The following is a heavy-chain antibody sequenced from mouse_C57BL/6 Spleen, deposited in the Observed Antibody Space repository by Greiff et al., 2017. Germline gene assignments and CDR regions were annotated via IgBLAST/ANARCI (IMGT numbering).Heavy chain of an antibody. CDR2: IYPGSGST. J-gene: IGHJ4*01. CDR3: ARRGDDGYLYYAMDY. V-gene: IGHV1-55*01. D-gene: IGHD2-3*01. Sequence: QVQLKQPGAELVKPGASVKMSCKASGYTFTSYWITWVKQRPGQGLEWIGDIYPGSGSTNYNEKFKSKATLTVDTSSSTAYMQLSSLTSEDSAVYYCARRGDDGYLYYAMDYWGQGTSVTVSS. CDR1: GYTFTSYW.